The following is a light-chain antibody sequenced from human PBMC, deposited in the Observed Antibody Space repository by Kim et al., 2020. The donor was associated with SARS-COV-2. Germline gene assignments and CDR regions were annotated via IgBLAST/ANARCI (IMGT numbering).Light chain of an antibody. V-gene: IGLV1-44*01. J-gene: IGLJ3*02. CDR2: SNN. CDR3: AAWDDSLNGRV. CDR1: SSNIGSNT. Sequence: ELTQPPSASGTPGQRVTISCSGSSSNIGSNTVNWYQQLPGTAPKLLIYSNNQRPSGVPDRFSGSKSGTSATLAISGLQSEDEADYYCAAWDDSLNGRVFGGGTKLTVL.